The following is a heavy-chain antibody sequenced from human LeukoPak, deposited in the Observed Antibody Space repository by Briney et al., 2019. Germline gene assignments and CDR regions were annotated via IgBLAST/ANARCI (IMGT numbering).Heavy chain of an antibody. D-gene: IGHD3-22*01. J-gene: IGHJ3*02. CDR3: AKGDTYYYDSSDAFDI. CDR2: ISYDGSNK. V-gene: IGHV3-30*18. CDR1: GFTFSNYG. Sequence: GRSLRLSCAASGFTFSNYGMHWVRQAPGKGLEWVAVISYDGSNKYYADSVKGRFTISRDNSKNTLYLQMNSLRAEDTAVYYCAKGDTYYYDSSDAFDIWGQGTMVTVSS.